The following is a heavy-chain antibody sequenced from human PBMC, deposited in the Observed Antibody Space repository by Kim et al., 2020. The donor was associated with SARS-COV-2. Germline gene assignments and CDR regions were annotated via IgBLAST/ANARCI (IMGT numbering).Heavy chain of an antibody. J-gene: IGHJ4*02. CDR2: IWYDGSNK. Sequence: GGSLRLSCAVSGFTFSNYGMHWVRQAPGKGLEWVALIWYDGSNKNYADSVKGRFTISRDNSKNTLYLQMNSLRAEDTAVYYCAKDGGGGTYFFDYWGQGTLVTVSS. V-gene: IGHV3-33*06. CDR3: AKDGGGGTYFFDY. CDR1: GFTFSNYG. D-gene: IGHD2-15*01.